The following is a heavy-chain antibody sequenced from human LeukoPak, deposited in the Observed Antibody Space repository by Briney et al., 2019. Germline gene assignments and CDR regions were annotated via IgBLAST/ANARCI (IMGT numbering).Heavy chain of an antibody. CDR2: ISGSGGST. J-gene: IGHJ4*02. D-gene: IGHD2-2*01. Sequence: GGSLRLSCAASGFTFSSYAMSWVRQAPGKGLEWVSAISGSGGSTYYADSVKSRFTISRDNSKNTLYLQMNSLRAEDTAVYYCASAGTSCYEPYSSSCPIDYWGQGTLITVSS. V-gene: IGHV3-23*01. CDR3: ASAGTSCYEPYSSSCPIDY. CDR1: GFTFSSYA.